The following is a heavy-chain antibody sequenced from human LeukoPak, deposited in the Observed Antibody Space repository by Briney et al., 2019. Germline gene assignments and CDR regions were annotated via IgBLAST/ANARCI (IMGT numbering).Heavy chain of an antibody. V-gene: IGHV3-21*01. CDR2: ISSSSSYI. D-gene: IGHD1-20*01. CDR3: ARDNNWNYYGMDV. J-gene: IGHJ6*02. CDR1: GFTFSSYS. Sequence: GGSLRLSCAASGFTFSSYSMNWVRQAPGKGLEWVSSISSSSSYIYYADSVKGRFTISRDNAKSSLYLQMNSLRAEDTAVYYCARDNNWNYYGMDVWGQGTTVTVSS.